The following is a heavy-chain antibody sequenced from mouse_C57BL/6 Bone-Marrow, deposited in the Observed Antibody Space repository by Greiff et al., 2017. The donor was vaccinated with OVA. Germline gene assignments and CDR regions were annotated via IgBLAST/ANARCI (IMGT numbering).Heavy chain of an antibody. CDR2: ISTGGSYT. J-gene: IGHJ1*03. CDR3: ARQGYPRGWLQWYFDV. D-gene: IGHD2-3*01. V-gene: IGHV5-6*01. CDR1: GFTFSSYG. Sequence: EVNLVESGGDLVKPGGSLKLSCAASGFTFSSYGMSWVRQTPDKRLEWVATISTGGSYTYYPDSVKGRVTLSGDNAKNTLYLQMSRLKSEDTAMYYCARQGYPRGWLQWYFDVWGTGTTVTVSS.